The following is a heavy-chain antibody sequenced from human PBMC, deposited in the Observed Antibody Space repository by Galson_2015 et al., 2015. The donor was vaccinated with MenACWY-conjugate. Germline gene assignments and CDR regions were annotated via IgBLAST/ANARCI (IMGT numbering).Heavy chain of an antibody. Sequence: SLRLSCAASGFTFSSYWMYWVRQAPGKGLVWVSRINRDGSSTKYADSVKGRFTISRDNAKNTLYLQMTSLRAEDTAVYYCAATVTTSGLPYWGQGTLVTVSS. V-gene: IGHV3-74*01. CDR2: INRDGSST. CDR1: GFTFSSYW. CDR3: AATVTTSGLPY. D-gene: IGHD4-17*01. J-gene: IGHJ4*02.